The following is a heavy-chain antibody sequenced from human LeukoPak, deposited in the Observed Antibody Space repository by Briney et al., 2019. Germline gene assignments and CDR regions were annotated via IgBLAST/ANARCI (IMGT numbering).Heavy chain of an antibody. J-gene: IGHJ4*02. CDR1: GFTFSSYA. V-gene: IGHV3-23*01. CDR3: AKDHLLTNYYDSSGYYFNSFFSPDY. D-gene: IGHD3-22*01. Sequence: PGGSLRLSCAASGFTFSSYAMSWVRQAPGKGLEWVSAISGSGGSTYYADSVKGRFTISRDNSKNTLYLQMNSLRAEDTAVYYCAKDHLLTNYYDSSGYYFNSFFSPDYWGQGTLVTVSS. CDR2: ISGSGGST.